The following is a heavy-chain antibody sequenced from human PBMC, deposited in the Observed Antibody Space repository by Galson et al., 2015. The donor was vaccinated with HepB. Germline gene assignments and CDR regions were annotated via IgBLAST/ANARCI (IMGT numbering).Heavy chain of an antibody. Sequence: SLRLSCAASGFTFSSYGMHWVRQAPGKGLEWVAVIWYDGSNKYYADSVKGRFTISRDNSKNTLYLQMNSLRAEDTAVYYCARDLGRADIAARPPDYYYYYGMDVWGQGTTVTVSS. J-gene: IGHJ6*02. CDR1: GFTFSSYG. D-gene: IGHD6-6*01. CDR2: IWYDGSNK. V-gene: IGHV3-33*01. CDR3: ARDLGRADIAARPPDYYYYYGMDV.